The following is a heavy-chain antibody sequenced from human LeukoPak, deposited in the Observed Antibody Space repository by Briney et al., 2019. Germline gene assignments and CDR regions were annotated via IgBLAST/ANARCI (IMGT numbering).Heavy chain of an antibody. CDR1: GVSISSGGFS. J-gene: IGHJ6*03. Sequence: SETLSLTCAVSGVSISSGGFSWSWIRQAPGKGLEWLGFMYYSGSTHYNPSLKSRITMLVDTSKNQFFLNLSSVTAADTAVYYCARALVKGFASRYYYMDVWGKGTTVTVSS. D-gene: IGHD6-6*01. V-gene: IGHV4-30-4*07. CDR2: MYYSGST. CDR3: ARALVKGFASRYYYMDV.